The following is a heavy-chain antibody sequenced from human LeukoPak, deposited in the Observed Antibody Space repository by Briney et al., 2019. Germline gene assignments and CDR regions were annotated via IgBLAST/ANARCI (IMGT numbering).Heavy chain of an antibody. CDR3: ARSAGYYYYMDV. V-gene: IGHV4-61*02. CDR1: GGSISSGSYY. CDR2: IYTSGST. Sequence: SETLSLTCTVSGGSISSGSYYWSWIRQPAGKGLEWIGRIYTSGSTNYNPSLKSRVTISVDTSKNQFSLKLRSVTAADTAVYYCARSAGYYYYMDVWGKGTTVTVSS. J-gene: IGHJ6*03.